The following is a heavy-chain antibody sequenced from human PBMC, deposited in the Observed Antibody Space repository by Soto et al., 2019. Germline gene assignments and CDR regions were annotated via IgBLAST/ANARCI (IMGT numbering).Heavy chain of an antibody. CDR1: GCSINSHY. CDR3: ARDDFRVDWFDP. Sequence: PSETLSLTCTVSGCSINSHYWGWIRQPPGKGLEWIGSISHSGFTHYSPSLKSRLAISVDTSKNQFYLKLSSLTAADTAFYYCARDDFRVDWFDPWGLGTLVTVSS. V-gene: IGHV4-59*05. CDR2: ISHSGFT. D-gene: IGHD3-16*01. J-gene: IGHJ5*02.